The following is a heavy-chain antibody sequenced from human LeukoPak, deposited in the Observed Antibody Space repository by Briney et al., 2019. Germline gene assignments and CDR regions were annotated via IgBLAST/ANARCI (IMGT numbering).Heavy chain of an antibody. Sequence: SETLSLTCTVSGGSISSYYWSWIRQPPGKGLEWIGYIYYSGSTNYNPSLKSRVTISVDTSKNQFSLKLSSVTAADTAVYYCARGQFWSGYSIWGRGTLVTVSS. V-gene: IGHV4-59*01. CDR3: ARGQFWSGYSI. D-gene: IGHD3-3*02. J-gene: IGHJ4*02. CDR2: IYYSGST. CDR1: GGSISSYY.